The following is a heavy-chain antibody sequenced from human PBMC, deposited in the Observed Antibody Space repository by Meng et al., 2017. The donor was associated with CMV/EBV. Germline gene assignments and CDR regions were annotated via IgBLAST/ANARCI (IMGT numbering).Heavy chain of an antibody. CDR1: GFTFSDYY. CDR2: ISSSGSTI. J-gene: IGHJ6*02. V-gene: IGHV3-11*04. Sequence: GGSLRLSCAASGFTFSDYYMSWIRPAPGKGLEWVSYISSSGSTIYYADSVKGRFTISRDNAKNSLYLQMNSLRAEDTAVYYCARDLTDSGSYSEPSYYGMDVWGQGTTVTVSS. CDR3: ARDLTDSGSYSEPSYYGMDV. D-gene: IGHD1-26*01.